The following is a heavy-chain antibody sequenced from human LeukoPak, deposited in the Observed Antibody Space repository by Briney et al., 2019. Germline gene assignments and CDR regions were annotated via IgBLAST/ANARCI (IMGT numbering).Heavy chain of an antibody. D-gene: IGHD3-22*01. Sequence: SETLSLTCTVSGDSTSSSTYYWDWLRQPPGKGLEWIGSMFYSGNTYYNPSLKSRVTISVDTSENQLSLRLSSVTAADTAVYYCARHPHYYFDNSARWGQGTLVTVSS. CDR2: MFYSGNT. J-gene: IGHJ4*02. CDR3: ARHPHYYFDNSAR. CDR1: GDSTSSSTYY. V-gene: IGHV4-39*01.